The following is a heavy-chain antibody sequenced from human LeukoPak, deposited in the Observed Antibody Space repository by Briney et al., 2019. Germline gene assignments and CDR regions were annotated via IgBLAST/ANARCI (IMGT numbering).Heavy chain of an antibody. V-gene: IGHV1-46*03. CDR3: ARVFFGGDYFDY. Sequence: ASVKVSCKASGYTFTSYYMHWVRQAPGQGLEWMGIINPSGGSTSYARKFQGRVTMTRDTSTNTVYMELSSLRSEDTAVYYCARVFFGGDYFDYWGQGTLVTVSS. CDR1: GYTFTSYY. D-gene: IGHD3-10*01. J-gene: IGHJ4*02. CDR2: INPSGGST.